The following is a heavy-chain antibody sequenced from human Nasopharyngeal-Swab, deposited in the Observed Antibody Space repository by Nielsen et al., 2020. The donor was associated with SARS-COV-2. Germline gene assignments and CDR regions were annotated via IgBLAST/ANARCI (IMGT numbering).Heavy chain of an antibody. Sequence: PGKGLEWIGEINHSGSTNYNPSLKSRVAISVDTSKNQFSLKLSSVTAADTAVYYCASQIAARFDYWGQGTLVTVS. D-gene: IGHD6-6*01. V-gene: IGHV4-34*01. CDR3: ASQIAARFDY. CDR2: INHSGST. J-gene: IGHJ4*02.